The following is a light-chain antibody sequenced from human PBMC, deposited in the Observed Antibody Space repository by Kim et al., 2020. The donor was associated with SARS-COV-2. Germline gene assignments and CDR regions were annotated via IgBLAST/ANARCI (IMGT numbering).Light chain of an antibody. CDR2: GAS. CDR1: QSVSSN. CDR3: QQYDSWPYT. Sequence: EIVMTQSPATLSVSPRERATLSCRASQSVSSNLAWYQQKPGQAPRLLTYGASTRATGFPSRFSGSGSGTEFTLTISSLQSEDFALYYCQQYDSWPYTFGQGTKLEIK. J-gene: IGKJ2*01. V-gene: IGKV3-15*01.